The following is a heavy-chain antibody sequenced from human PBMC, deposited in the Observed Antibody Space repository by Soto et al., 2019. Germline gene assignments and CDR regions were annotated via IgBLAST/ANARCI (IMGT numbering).Heavy chain of an antibody. CDR1: GYTFTGYY. Sequence: ASVKVSCKXSGYTFTGYYMHWVRQAPGQGLEWMGWINPNSGGTNYAQKFQGRVTMTRDTSISTAYMELSRLRSDDTAVYYCARERGSSWYYYYYGMDVWGQGTTVTVSS. CDR2: INPNSGGT. J-gene: IGHJ6*02. D-gene: IGHD6-13*01. V-gene: IGHV1-2*02. CDR3: ARERGSSWYYYYYGMDV.